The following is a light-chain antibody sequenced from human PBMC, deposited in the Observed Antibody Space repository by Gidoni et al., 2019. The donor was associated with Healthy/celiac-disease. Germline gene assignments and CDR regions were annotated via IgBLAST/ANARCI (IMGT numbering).Light chain of an antibody. J-gene: IGLJ1*01. Sequence: QSALPQPPSASGSPGQSVTISCTGTSRDVGGYNYVSWYQQHPGKAPKLMIYEVSKRPSGVPDRFSGSKSGNTASLTVSGLQAEDEADYYCSSYAGSNNLVFGTGTKVTVL. V-gene: IGLV2-8*01. CDR1: SRDVGGYNY. CDR2: EVS. CDR3: SSYAGSNNLV.